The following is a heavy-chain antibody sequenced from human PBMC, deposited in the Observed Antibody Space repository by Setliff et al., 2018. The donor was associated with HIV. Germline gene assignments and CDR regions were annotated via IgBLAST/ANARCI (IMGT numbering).Heavy chain of an antibody. D-gene: IGHD1-26*01. CDR1: GFTFSSDG. V-gene: IGHV3-30*02. J-gene: IGHJ5*02. Sequence: PGESLKISCAASGFTFSSDGMHWVRQAPGKGLEWVGFIRNDGSTTDYADSVKGRFTISRDNSKNTLYLQLNSLRAEDTAVYYCAKDLGRVDWFDPWGQGTLVTVSS. CDR2: IRNDGSTT. CDR3: AKDLGRVDWFDP.